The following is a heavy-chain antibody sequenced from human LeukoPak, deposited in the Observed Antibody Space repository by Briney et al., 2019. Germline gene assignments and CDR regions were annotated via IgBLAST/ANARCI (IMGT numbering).Heavy chain of an antibody. J-gene: IGHJ5*02. CDR1: GFTFSGYE. CDR2: ITISGHTK. Sequence: GGSLRLSCTASGFTFSGYEMTWVRQAPGKGLEWIADITISGHTKNYADSVKGRFTISRDNARTSLYLQMNSLRVEDTGVYYCARGDPHADLWGQGTLVTVSS. V-gene: IGHV3-48*03. CDR3: ARGDPHADL.